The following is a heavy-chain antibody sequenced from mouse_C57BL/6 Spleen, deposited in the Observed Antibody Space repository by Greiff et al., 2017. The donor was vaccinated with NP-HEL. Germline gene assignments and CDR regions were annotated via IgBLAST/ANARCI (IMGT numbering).Heavy chain of an antibody. CDR2: IYPGDGDT. CDR1: GYAFSSSW. V-gene: IGHV1-82*01. Sequence: VQLQQSGPELVKPGASVKISCKASGYAFSSSWMNWVKQRPGKGLEWIGRIYPGDGDTNYNGKFKGKATLTADKSSSTAYMQLSSLTSEDSAVYFCARSEATVVFDYWGQGTTLTVSS. CDR3: ARSEATVVFDY. J-gene: IGHJ2*01. D-gene: IGHD1-1*01.